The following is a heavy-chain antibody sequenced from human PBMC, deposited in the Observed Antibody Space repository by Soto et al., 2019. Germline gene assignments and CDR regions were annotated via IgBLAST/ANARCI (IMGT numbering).Heavy chain of an antibody. CDR2: IKQDGNEK. V-gene: IGHV3-7*01. J-gene: IGHJ5*02. D-gene: IGHD2-21*02. Sequence: PGGSLRLSCAASGFSLNYFWMNWIRQAPGKGLEWVANIKQDGNEKNYVDSVKGRFTISRDNAKNLLYLQMNSLRVEDTAVYFCARELRDSHIHFDHWGQGTRVTVSS. CDR1: GFSLNYFW. CDR3: ARELRDSHIHFDH.